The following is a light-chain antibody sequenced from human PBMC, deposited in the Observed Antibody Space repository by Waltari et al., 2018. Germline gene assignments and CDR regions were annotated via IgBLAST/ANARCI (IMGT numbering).Light chain of an antibody. CDR2: DVS. Sequence: QSALTQPASVSGSPGQSITISCTGTSDAVGGYNYVSGYQQHPGKAPKLMIYDVSSRPSGVSNRFSGSKSGNTASLTISGLQAEDEADYYCSSYTSGSTLVVFGGGTKLTVL. CDR1: SDAVGGYNY. J-gene: IGLJ3*02. V-gene: IGLV2-14*03. CDR3: SSYTSGSTLVV.